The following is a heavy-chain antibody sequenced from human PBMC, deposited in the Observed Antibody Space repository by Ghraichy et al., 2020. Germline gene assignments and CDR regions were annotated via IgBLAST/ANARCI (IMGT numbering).Heavy chain of an antibody. J-gene: IGHJ4*02. CDR3: AKGTRIVLVVYVHDFDY. CDR1: GFTFSSYA. D-gene: IGHD2-8*02. V-gene: IGHV3-23*01. CDR2: ISGSGGST. Sequence: GGSLRLSCAASGFTFSSYAMSWVRQAPGKGLEWVSAISGSGGSTYYADSVKGRFTISRDNSKNTLYLQMNSLRAEDTAVYYCAKGTRIVLVVYVHDFDYWGQGTLVTVSS.